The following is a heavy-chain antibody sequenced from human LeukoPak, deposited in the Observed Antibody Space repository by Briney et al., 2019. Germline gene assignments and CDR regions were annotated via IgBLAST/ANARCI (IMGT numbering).Heavy chain of an antibody. J-gene: IGHJ4*02. CDR3: ARDAPSDSGYAASPYYFDY. CDR1: AGTFSSYA. D-gene: IGHD5-12*01. CDR2: IIPIFGTA. Sequence: SVKVSCKTSAGTFSSYAISWVRQAPGQGLEWMGRIIPIFGTANYAQKFQGRVTITTDESTSTAYMELSSLRSEDTAVYYCARDAPSDSGYAASPYYFDYWGQGTLVTVSS. V-gene: IGHV1-69*05.